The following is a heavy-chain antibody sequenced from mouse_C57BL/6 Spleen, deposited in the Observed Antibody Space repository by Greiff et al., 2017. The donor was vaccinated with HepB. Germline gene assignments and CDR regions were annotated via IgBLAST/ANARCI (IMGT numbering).Heavy chain of an antibody. J-gene: IGHJ3*01. CDR3: ARGRGSFAWFAY. V-gene: IGHV1-50*01. CDR1: GYTFTSYW. Sequence: QVQLQQPGAELVKPGASVKLSCKASGYTFTSYWMQWVKQRPGQGLEWIGEIDPSDSYTNYNQKFKGKATLTVDTSSSTAYMQLSSLTSEDSAVYYCARGRGSFAWFAYWGQGTLVTVSA. CDR2: IDPSDSYT.